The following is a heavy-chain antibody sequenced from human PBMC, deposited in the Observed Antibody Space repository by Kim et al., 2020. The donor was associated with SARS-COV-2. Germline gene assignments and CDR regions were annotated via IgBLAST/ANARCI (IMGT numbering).Heavy chain of an antibody. J-gene: IGHJ4*02. CDR3: ARAWQLVLDY. D-gene: IGHD6-6*01. V-gene: IGHV1-69*01. Sequence: GTVDYAPKFQGRLTITADESTSTAYMELSSLKSDDTAVYYCARAWQLVLDYWGQGSLVTVSS. CDR2: GTV.